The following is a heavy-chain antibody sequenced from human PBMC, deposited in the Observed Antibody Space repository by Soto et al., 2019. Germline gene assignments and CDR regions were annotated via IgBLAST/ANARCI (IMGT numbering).Heavy chain of an antibody. CDR1: GGTFSSYT. D-gene: IGHD6-19*01. CDR3: ARDKDSSGWYNWFDP. V-gene: IGHV1-69*04. Sequence: ASVKVSCKASGGTFSSYTISWVRQAPGQGLEWMGRIIPILGIANYAQKLQGRVTITADKSTSTAYMELSSLRSEDTAVYYCARDKDSSGWYNWFDPWGQGTLVTVSS. CDR2: IIPILGIA. J-gene: IGHJ5*02.